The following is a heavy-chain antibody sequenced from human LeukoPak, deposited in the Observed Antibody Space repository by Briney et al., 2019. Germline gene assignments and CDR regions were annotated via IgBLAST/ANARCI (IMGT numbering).Heavy chain of an antibody. J-gene: IGHJ4*02. CDR2: ITPSGGT. CDR1: GYTFTSYA. Sequence: ASVKVSRKSSGYTFTSYAMHWVRQAPGQGLEWMGWITPSGGTNYPQKFQGRVAITRDTSITTAYMDLSRLTSDDTAVYYCARDRYGDGFAHFDYWGQGALVTVSS. V-gene: IGHV1-2*02. D-gene: IGHD5-24*01. CDR3: ARDRYGDGFAHFDY.